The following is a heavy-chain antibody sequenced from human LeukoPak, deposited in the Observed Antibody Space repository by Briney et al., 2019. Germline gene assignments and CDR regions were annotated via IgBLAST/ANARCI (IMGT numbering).Heavy chain of an antibody. Sequence: GEYLKISCKGSGYSFTSYWIGWVRQMPGKGLEWMGIIYPGDSDTRYSPSFQGQVTISADKSISTAYLQWSSLKASDTAMYYCARHRLLYSSDDAFDIWGQGTMVTVSS. CDR1: GYSFTSYW. D-gene: IGHD6-19*01. CDR2: IYPGDSDT. V-gene: IGHV5-51*01. J-gene: IGHJ3*02. CDR3: ARHRLLYSSDDAFDI.